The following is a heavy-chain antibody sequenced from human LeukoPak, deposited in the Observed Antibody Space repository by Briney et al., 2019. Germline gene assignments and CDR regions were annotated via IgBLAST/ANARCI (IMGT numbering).Heavy chain of an antibody. CDR3: ANTIFGVVINSACPT. CDR1: GFTFSSYS. D-gene: IGHD3-3*01. J-gene: IGHJ4*02. Sequence: GGSLRLSCAASGFTFSSYSMNWVRQAPGKGLEWVSSISSSSSYIYYADSVKGRFTISRDNAKNSLYLQMNSLRAEDTAVYYCANTIFGVVINSACPTWGQGTLVTVSS. CDR2: ISSSSSYI. V-gene: IGHV3-21*01.